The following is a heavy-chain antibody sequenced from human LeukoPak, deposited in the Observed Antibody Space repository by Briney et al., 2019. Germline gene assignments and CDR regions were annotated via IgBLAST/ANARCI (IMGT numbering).Heavy chain of an antibody. CDR3: AKGGDAKNSEVSPFDY. CDR2: IGWDGDAT. CDR1: GFTFHDYA. D-gene: IGHD5-24*01. V-gene: IGHV3-43D*03. Sequence: GGSLRLSCAASGFTFHDYAMNWVRQPPGKGLEWVSLIGWDGDATYYADSVKGRFTISRDNSKNFLYLQMNSLRPEDTAFYYCAKGGDAKNSEVSPFDYWGQETLVTVSS. J-gene: IGHJ4*02.